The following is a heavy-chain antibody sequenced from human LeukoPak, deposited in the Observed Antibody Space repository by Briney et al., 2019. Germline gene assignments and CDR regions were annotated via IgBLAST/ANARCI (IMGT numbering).Heavy chain of an antibody. CDR1: GYTFTVYY. V-gene: IGHV1-2*02. J-gene: IGHJ6*02. D-gene: IGHD2-15*01. CDR2: INPNSGGT. CDR3: ASGGGSCYPACYYYYGVDV. Sequence: ASVRVSFKASGYTFTVYYMHWVRHAPGQGLEWMGWINPNSGGTNYTQKFQGRVTMTRDTSISTGYMELSRLRSDDTAVYYCASGGGSCYPACYYYYGVDVWGQGTTVTVSS.